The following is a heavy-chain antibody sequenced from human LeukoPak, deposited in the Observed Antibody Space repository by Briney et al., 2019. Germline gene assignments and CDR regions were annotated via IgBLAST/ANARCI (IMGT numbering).Heavy chain of an antibody. V-gene: IGHV7-4-1*02. Sequence: ASVKVSCKASGYTFTSYAMNWVRQAPGQGLEWMGWINTNTGNPTYAQGFTGRFVFSLDTSVSTAYLQISSLEAEDTAAFYCARDGPMTTIDHWGQGTLVTVSS. J-gene: IGHJ4*02. CDR3: ARDGPMTTIDH. CDR2: INTNTGNP. D-gene: IGHD2-21*02. CDR1: GYTFTSYA.